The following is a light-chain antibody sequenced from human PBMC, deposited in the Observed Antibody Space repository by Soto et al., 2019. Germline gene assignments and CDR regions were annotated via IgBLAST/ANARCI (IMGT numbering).Light chain of an antibody. Sequence: QSELTQPASVSASPGQSITISCTGTSSDVGGYNYVSWYQQHPGKAPKLMIYDVGNRPSGVSDRFSGSKSGNTASLTISGLQAEDEADYYCNSYTSSSTHVFGTGTKVTVL. CDR3: NSYTSSSTHV. V-gene: IGLV2-14*01. J-gene: IGLJ1*01. CDR2: DVG. CDR1: SSDVGGYNY.